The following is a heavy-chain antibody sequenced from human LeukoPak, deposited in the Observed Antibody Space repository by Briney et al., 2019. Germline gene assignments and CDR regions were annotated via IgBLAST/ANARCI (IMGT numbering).Heavy chain of an antibody. V-gene: IGHV3-20*04. J-gene: IGHJ6*03. Sequence: GGSLRLSRAASGFTFDDYGMSWVRQAPGKGLEWVSGINWNGGSTGYADSVKGRFTISRDNAKNSLYLQMNSLRAEDTALYYSARDRSARAPYMDVWGKGTTVTVSS. CDR1: GFTFDDYG. D-gene: IGHD1-26*01. CDR3: ARDRSARAPYMDV. CDR2: INWNGGST.